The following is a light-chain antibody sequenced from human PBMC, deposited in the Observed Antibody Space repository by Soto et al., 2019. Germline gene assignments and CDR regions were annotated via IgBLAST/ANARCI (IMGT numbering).Light chain of an antibody. V-gene: IGKV3-15*01. CDR3: QQYNNWPPIT. CDR1: QSVCNN. Sequence: EIMMTQSPATLSVSPGERATLSCRASQSVCNNVAWYQQKPGQAPRLLIYYASTRATGIPARFSGSGSGTEFTLTISSLQSEDFALYYCQQYNNWPPITFGQGTRLEIK. J-gene: IGKJ5*01. CDR2: YAS.